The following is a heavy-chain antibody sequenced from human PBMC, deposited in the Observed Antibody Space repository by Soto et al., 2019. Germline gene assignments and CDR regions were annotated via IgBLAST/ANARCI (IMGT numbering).Heavy chain of an antibody. V-gene: IGHV4-61*01. CDR2: IYYAGTT. CDR3: ARLGGYYQALDS. D-gene: IGHD3-22*01. CDR1: GGSVSSGSYY. Sequence: SETLSLTCTVSGGSVSSGSYYWSWIRQPPGKGLEWIGYIYYAGTTTYNPSLKSRVSISVDTSKNEVSLKLTSVTAADTAVYYCARLGGYYQALDSWGQGTVVTVSS. J-gene: IGHJ4*02.